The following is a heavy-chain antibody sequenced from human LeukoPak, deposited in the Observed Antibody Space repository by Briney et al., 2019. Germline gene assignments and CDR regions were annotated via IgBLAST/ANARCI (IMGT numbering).Heavy chain of an antibody. D-gene: IGHD2-2*01. CDR1: GGTFSSYA. V-gene: IGHV1-69*05. CDR2: IIPIFGTA. Sequence: SVKVSCKASGGTFSSYAISWVRQAPGQGLEWMGGIIPIFGTANYAQKFQGRVTITTDESTSTAYMELSSLRSEDTAVYYCARGDCSSTSCYRYYYYMDVWGKGTTVTVSS. J-gene: IGHJ6*03. CDR3: ARGDCSSTSCYRYYYYMDV.